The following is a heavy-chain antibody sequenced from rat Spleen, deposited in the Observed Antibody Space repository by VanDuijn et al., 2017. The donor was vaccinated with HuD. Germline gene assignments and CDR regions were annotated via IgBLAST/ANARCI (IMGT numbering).Heavy chain of an antibody. CDR1: GFTFSGNW. J-gene: IGHJ2*01. V-gene: IGHV5-29*01. CDR2: ISYGDSSGHSST. Sequence: EVQLVESGGGLVQPGSPLKLSCAASGFTFSGNWLNWIRQAPTKGLEWVATISYGDSSGHSSTYYRDSVKGRFTISRANAKSTLNLQMDSLRSEDTATYYCARRHYGYTDYFDYWGQGVMVTVSS. D-gene: IGHD1-9*01. CDR3: ARRHYGYTDYFDY.